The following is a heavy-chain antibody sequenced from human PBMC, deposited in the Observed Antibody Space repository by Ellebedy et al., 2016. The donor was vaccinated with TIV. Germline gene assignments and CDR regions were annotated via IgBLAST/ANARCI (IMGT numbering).Heavy chain of an antibody. CDR1: GFTFSSYA. CDR3: AKSLSGAFDY. D-gene: IGHD3-9*01. V-gene: IGHV3-23*01. CDR2: ISGSGGST. J-gene: IGHJ4*02. Sequence: GGSLRLXCAASGFTFSSYAMHWVRQAPGKGLEWVSAISGSGGSTYYADSVKGRFTISRDNSKNTLYLQMNSLRAEDTAVYYCAKSLSGAFDYWGQGTLVTVSS.